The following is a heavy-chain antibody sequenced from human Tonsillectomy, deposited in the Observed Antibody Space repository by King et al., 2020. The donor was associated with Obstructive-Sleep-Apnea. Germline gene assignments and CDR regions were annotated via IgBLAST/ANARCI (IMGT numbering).Heavy chain of an antibody. V-gene: IGHV3-23*04. CDR1: GFTFSSYA. J-gene: IGHJ4*02. Sequence: VQLVESGGGLVQPGGSLRLSCAASGFTFSSYAMSWVRQAPGKGLEWVSVISGSGGSTYYADSVKGRFTISRDNSKNTLYLQMNSLRAEDTAVYYCAKEVRNDILTGSPYYFDYWGQGTLVTVSS. D-gene: IGHD3-9*01. CDR3: AKEVRNDILTGSPYYFDY. CDR2: ISGSGGST.